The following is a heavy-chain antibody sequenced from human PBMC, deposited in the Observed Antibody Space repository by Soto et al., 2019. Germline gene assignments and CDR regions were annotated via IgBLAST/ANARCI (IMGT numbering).Heavy chain of an antibody. CDR1: GYTFTSYG. V-gene: IGHV1-18*01. CDR2: ISAYNGNT. J-gene: IGHJ4*02. CDR3: ASDPSDILTGYPDY. Sequence: QVQLVQSGAEVKKPGASVKVSCKASGYTFTSYGIIWVRQAPGQGLEWMGWISAYNGNTNYAQKLQGRVTMTTDTSTNTAYMDLRSLRSDDTAVYYCASDPSDILTGYPDYWGQGTLVTVSS. D-gene: IGHD3-9*01.